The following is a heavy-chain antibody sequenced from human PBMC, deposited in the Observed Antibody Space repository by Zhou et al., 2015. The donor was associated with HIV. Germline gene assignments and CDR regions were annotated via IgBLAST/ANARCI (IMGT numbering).Heavy chain of an antibody. J-gene: IGHJ3*01. CDR1: GYIFTSYD. V-gene: IGHV1-8*01. D-gene: IGHD3-16*01. CDR3: VRGVGNWGSFVFDV. CDR2: VNPQSGNT. Sequence: VQLVQSGAEMKKPGASVRVSCQASGYIFTSYDFNWVRRAAGQGLEWMGWVNPQSGNTGYSPKFRGRVTMTRDISSATVSMELRGLTPDDTAIYFCVRGVGNWGSFVFDVWGHGTAVTVSS.